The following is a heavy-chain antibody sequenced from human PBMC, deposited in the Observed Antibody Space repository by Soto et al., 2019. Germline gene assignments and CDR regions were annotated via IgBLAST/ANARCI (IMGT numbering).Heavy chain of an antibody. J-gene: IGHJ6*02. CDR3: ARERCSSTSCYKGPFYYYGLDV. CDR2: ISAYNGNT. D-gene: IGHD2-2*02. CDR1: GYMFTTYG. V-gene: IGHV1-18*01. Sequence: ASVKVSCKASGYMFTTYGISWVRQAPGQGLEWMGWISAYNGNTKYAQKLQGRDTMTTDTSTSTAYMELRSLRSDDTAVYYCARERCSSTSCYKGPFYYYGLDVWGQGTTVTVSS.